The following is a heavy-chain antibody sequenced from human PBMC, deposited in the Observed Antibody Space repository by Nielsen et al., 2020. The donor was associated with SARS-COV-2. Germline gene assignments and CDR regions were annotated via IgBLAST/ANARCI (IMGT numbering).Heavy chain of an antibody. V-gene: IGHV1-24*01. CDR1: GYTLTELS. J-gene: IGHJ5*02. D-gene: IGHD2-2*01. CDR2: FDPEDGET. CDR3: ATAPSVVVPAATKLNWFDP. Sequence: ASVKVSCKVSGYTLTELSMHWVRQAPGKGLEWMGGFDPEDGETIYAQKFQGRVTMTEDTSTDTAYMELSSLRSEDTAVYYCATAPSVVVPAATKLNWFDPWGQGTLVTVSS.